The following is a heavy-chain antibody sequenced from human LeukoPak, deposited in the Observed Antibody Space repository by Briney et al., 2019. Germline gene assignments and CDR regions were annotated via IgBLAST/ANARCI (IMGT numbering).Heavy chain of an antibody. J-gene: IGHJ6*02. V-gene: IGHV3-21*01. CDR3: ARDRDKGWLSEGTYYYYGMDV. Sequence: GGSLRLSCAASGFTFSSYSMNWVRQAPGKGLEWVSSISSSSSYTYYADSVKGRFTISRDNAKNSLYLQMNSLRAEDTAVYYCARDRDKGWLSEGTYYYYGMDVWGQGTTVTVSS. CDR2: ISSSSSYT. D-gene: IGHD3-22*01. CDR1: GFTFSSYS.